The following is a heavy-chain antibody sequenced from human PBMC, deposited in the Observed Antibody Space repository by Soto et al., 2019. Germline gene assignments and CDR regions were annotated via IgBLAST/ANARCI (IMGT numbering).Heavy chain of an antibody. D-gene: IGHD4-17*01. CDR3: TTGGGDYEGGHYYYMDV. CDR1: GFAFNTAW. Sequence: EVQLVESGGGLVKPGGSLRLSCAASGFAFNTAWMTWVRQAPGKGLECIGRIKSNTDGGTTDYIAPVKGRFTISRDDSENTLYLQMNSLKTDDTAVYYCTTGGGDYEGGHYYYMDVWGKGNTVTVSS. V-gene: IGHV3-15*01. CDR2: IKSNTDGGTT. J-gene: IGHJ6*03.